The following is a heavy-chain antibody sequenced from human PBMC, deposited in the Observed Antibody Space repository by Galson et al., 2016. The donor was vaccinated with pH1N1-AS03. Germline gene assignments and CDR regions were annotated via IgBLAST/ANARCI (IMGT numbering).Heavy chain of an antibody. CDR1: GYSISTGYY. J-gene: IGHJ4*02. V-gene: IGHV4-38-2*01. Sequence: SETLSLTCDVSGYSISTGYYWGWIRQPPGKGLEWIGSIYHTGTSHYNPSVKSRVIISVDTSKNQFSLKLSSVSAADTAVYYCVRGGREIRSDAIFPGGADSGGRGTLVSVSS. D-gene: IGHD2-15*01. CDR2: IYHTGTS. CDR3: VRGGREIRSDAIFPGGADS.